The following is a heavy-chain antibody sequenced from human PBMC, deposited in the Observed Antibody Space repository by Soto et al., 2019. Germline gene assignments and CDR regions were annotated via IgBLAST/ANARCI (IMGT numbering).Heavy chain of an antibody. V-gene: IGHV3-21*01. J-gene: IGHJ5*02. D-gene: IGHD2-15*01. CDR2: ISSSSSYI. CDR1: GFTFSSYS. CDR3: ARTRYCSGGRCYSGLVYWFDP. Sequence: GGSLRLSCAASGFTFSSYSMNWVRQAPGKGLEWVSSISSSSSYIYYADSVKGRFTISRDNAKNSLYLQMNSLRAEDTAVYYCARTRYCSGGRCYSGLVYWFDPWGQGTLVTVSS.